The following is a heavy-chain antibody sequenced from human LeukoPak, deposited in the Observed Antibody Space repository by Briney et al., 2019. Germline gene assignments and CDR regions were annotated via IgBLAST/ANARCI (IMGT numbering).Heavy chain of an antibody. V-gene: IGHV3-74*01. J-gene: IGHJ4*02. Sequence: GGSLRLSCAASGFTFSSYWMHWVRQAPGKGLVWVSRVDSDGSSTSYADSVKGRFTISRDNAKNTLFLQMNSLRAEDTAVYYCASCSSTNCYWGQGTLVTVSS. CDR1: GFTFSSYW. CDR3: ASCSSTNCY. CDR2: VDSDGSST. D-gene: IGHD2-2*01.